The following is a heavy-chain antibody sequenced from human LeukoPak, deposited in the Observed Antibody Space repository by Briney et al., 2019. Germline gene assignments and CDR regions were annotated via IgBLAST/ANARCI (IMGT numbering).Heavy chain of an antibody. V-gene: IGHV3-33*01. D-gene: IGHD5-18*01. CDR1: GFTFSSYG. CDR2: IWYDGSNK. J-gene: IGHJ4*02. Sequence: PGRSLRLSCAASGFTFSSYGMHWVRQAPGKGLEWVAVIWYDGSNKYYADSVKGRFTISRDNSKNTLYLQMNSLRAEDTAMYYCARDQGGGQLWSLDYWGQGTLVTVSS. CDR3: ARDQGGGQLWSLDY.